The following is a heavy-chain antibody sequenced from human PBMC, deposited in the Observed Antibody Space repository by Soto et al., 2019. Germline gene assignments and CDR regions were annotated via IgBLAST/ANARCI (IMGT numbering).Heavy chain of an antibody. J-gene: IGHJ4*01. V-gene: IGHV6-1*01. CDR3: ARGEQYSGRIFDY. CDR2: TYYRSKWYY. D-gene: IGHD1-26*01. CDR1: GDSVSSNSAG. Sequence: PSQTLSLTRVFTGDSVSSNSAGWSWVRQSPSRGLEWLGRTYYRSKWYYEYAVSVRDRITINPDTSKNQYYLQLNSVTPEDTAVYFCARGEQYSGRIFDYWGQGTLVTVSS.